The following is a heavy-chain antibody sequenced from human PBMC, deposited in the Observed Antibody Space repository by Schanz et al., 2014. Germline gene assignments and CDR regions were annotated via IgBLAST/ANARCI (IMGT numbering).Heavy chain of an antibody. CDR3: AGAAYCRGAGCALYYALDV. CDR1: GYTVSSNY. Sequence: EVQLVESGGVLIQPGGSLRLSCAASGYTVSSNYMSWVRQAPGKGLEWVSVIYNGGGGRTYYADSVKGRFTISSDNSKNTVFLQMNSLRAEDTGVYYCAGAAYCRGAGCALYYALDVWGQGTTVTVSS. V-gene: IGHV3-53*01. CDR2: IYNGGGGRT. D-gene: IGHD2-15*01. J-gene: IGHJ6*02.